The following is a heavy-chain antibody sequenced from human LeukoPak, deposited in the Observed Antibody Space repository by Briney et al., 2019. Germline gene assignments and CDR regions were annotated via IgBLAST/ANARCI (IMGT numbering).Heavy chain of an antibody. Sequence: GGPLRLSCVASGFTFSSYSMNWVRQAPGKGLEGVSYISSSSSTIYYADSVKGRFTISRDNAKNSLYLQINILRAEDTAVYYGARHPPYGGSPYYYYMDVWGKGTTVTVSS. CDR1: GFTFSSYS. J-gene: IGHJ6*03. D-gene: IGHD2-15*01. CDR3: ARHPPYGGSPYYYYMDV. V-gene: IGHV3-48*01. CDR2: ISSSSSTI.